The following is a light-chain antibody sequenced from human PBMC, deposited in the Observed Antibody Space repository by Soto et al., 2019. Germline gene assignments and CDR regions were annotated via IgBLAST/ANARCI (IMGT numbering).Light chain of an antibody. CDR2: DAS. J-gene: IGKJ5*01. V-gene: IGKV3-11*01. CDR3: QHRSNSLT. Sequence: EIVLTQSPATLSLSPGERATLSCRASQSVSSYLAWYQQRPGQAPRLLIYDASNRATGIPARFSGSGSGTDFTLTISSLEPEDFAVYYCQHRSNSLTFGQGTRMETK. CDR1: QSVSSY.